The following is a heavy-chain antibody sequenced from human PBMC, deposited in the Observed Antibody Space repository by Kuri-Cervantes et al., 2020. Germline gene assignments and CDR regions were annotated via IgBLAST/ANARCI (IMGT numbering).Heavy chain of an antibody. Sequence: ASVKVSCKASGYTFTSYAMHWVRQAPGQRLGWMGWINAGNGNTKYSQKFQGRVSITRDTSASTAYMELSSLRSEDTAVYYCARGGRAAGTGWDWFDPWGQGTLVTVSS. CDR2: INAGNGNT. CDR3: ARGGRAAGTGWDWFDP. D-gene: IGHD6-13*01. J-gene: IGHJ5*02. V-gene: IGHV1-3*01. CDR1: GYTFTSYA.